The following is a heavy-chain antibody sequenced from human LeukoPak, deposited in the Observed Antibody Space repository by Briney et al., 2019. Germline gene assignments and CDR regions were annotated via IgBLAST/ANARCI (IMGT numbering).Heavy chain of an antibody. CDR1: GFTFSSYW. D-gene: IGHD3-22*01. V-gene: IGHV3-74*01. J-gene: IGHJ3*02. Sequence: GGSLRLSCEASGFTFSSYWMHWVRQAPGKGLVWVSRINSDGTFTSYADSVKGRFTISRENAKNTLHLQMNSLRAEDTAVYYCVRGTYYYDSSFDIWGQGTMVTVSS. CDR3: VRGTYYYDSSFDI. CDR2: INSDGTFT.